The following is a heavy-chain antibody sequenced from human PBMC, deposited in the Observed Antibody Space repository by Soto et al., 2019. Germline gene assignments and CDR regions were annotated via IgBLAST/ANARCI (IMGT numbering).Heavy chain of an antibody. CDR2: IYHSGST. Sequence: SETLSLTCAVSGGSISSGGYSWSWIRQPPGKGLEWIGYIYHSGSTYYNPSLKSRVTISVDRSKNQFSLKLSSVTAADTAVYYCARAVTRPNLDYGMDVWGQGTTVTVSS. CDR3: ARAVTRPNLDYGMDV. CDR1: GGSISSGGYS. D-gene: IGHD4-4*01. V-gene: IGHV4-30-2*01. J-gene: IGHJ6*02.